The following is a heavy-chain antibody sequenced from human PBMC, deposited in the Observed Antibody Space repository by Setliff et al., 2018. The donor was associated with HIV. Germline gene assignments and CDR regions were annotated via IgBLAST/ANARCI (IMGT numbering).Heavy chain of an antibody. Sequence: SETLSLTCGVYGGSLSDYYWSWIRQPPGKGLEWIGEINHSGSSNYNPSLKSRVTISVDTSRNQFSLRLSSVTAADTAIYYCARVPTSSWYVTTQRTKEYFHHWGQGALVTVSS. CDR2: INHSGSS. V-gene: IGHV4-34*01. CDR1: GGSLSDYY. J-gene: IGHJ1*01. D-gene: IGHD6-13*01. CDR3: ARVPTSSWYVTTQRTKEYFHH.